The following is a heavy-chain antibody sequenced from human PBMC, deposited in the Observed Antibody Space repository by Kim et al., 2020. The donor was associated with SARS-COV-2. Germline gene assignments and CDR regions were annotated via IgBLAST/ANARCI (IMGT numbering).Heavy chain of an antibody. Sequence: GGSLRLSCTASGFTVSSNYMNWVRQAPGKGLEWVSVIYSGGSTYYADSVKGRFTISRHNSKNTLYLQMNSLRAEDTAVYYCARGGEGYPWLGYGMDVWGQGTTVTVSS. CDR1: GFTVSSNY. J-gene: IGHJ6*02. V-gene: IGHV3-53*04. D-gene: IGHD3-16*01. CDR2: IYSGGST. CDR3: ARGGEGYPWLGYGMDV.